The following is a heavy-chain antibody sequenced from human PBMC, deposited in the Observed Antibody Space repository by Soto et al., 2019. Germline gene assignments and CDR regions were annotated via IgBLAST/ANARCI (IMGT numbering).Heavy chain of an antibody. J-gene: IGHJ4*02. CDR2: FYYSGGT. V-gene: IGHV4-30-4*01. Sequence: SETLSLTCTVSGGSISRGDYYWSWIRQPPGKGLEWIGYFYYSGGTYYNPSLESRLTISIDTSKNQFSLKLSSVTAADAAVYYCARAGRITGGGFGYWGQGTLVTVSS. CDR3: ARAGRITGGGFGY. D-gene: IGHD3-10*01. CDR1: GGSISRGDYY.